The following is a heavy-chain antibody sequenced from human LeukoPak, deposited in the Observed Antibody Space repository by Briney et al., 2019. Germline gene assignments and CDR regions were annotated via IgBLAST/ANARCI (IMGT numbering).Heavy chain of an antibody. CDR3: ARRGTAYCRGGNCYSDKYFDY. CDR2: INYSGNT. CDR1: GGSLSGYY. D-gene: IGHD2-15*01. J-gene: IGHJ4*02. Sequence: SETLSLTCAVYGGSLSGYYWTWIRQTPGKGLEWIGEINYSGNTNYNRSLKSRVTISADTSKNQFSQRLSSVTAADTAVYYCARRGTAYCRGGNCYSDKYFDYWGQGTQVTVSS. V-gene: IGHV4-34*01.